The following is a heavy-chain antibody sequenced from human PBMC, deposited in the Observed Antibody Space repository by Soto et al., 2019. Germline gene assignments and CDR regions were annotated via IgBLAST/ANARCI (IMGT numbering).Heavy chain of an antibody. Sequence: ASVKVSCKASGGTFSSYAISWVRQAPGQGLEWMGGIIPIFGTANYAQKFQGRVTITADESTSTAYMELSSLRSEDTAVYYCARGRESNAYCGGDCYDAFDIWGQGTMVTVSS. CDR2: IIPIFGTA. V-gene: IGHV1-69*13. CDR1: GGTFSSYA. J-gene: IGHJ3*02. CDR3: ARGRESNAYCGGDCYDAFDI. D-gene: IGHD2-21*01.